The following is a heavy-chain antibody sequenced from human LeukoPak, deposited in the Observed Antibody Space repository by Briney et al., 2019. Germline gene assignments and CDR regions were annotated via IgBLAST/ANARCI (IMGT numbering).Heavy chain of an antibody. Sequence: GESLKISCKGSGYSFTNYWIGWVRQMPGKGLEFMGIIYPGDSDTRYSPSFQGQVTISVDKSINTAYLQWSSLKASDSAMCYCARRDSSGLYSDYWGQGTLVTVSS. CDR2: IYPGDSDT. D-gene: IGHD3-22*01. CDR1: GYSFTNYW. CDR3: ARRDSSGLYSDY. V-gene: IGHV5-51*01. J-gene: IGHJ4*02.